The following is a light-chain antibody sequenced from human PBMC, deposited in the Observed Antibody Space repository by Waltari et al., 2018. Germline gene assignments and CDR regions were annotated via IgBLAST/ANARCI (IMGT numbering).Light chain of an antibody. CDR3: QHYNGDPLT. J-gene: IGKJ2*01. Sequence: DIQLTQSPSFLSASVGDRVTITCRATQGIISYLAWYQQKPGKVPKLLIYAASTLQSGVPSRFSGSGSGTDFTLTISSLQPEDFATYYCQHYNGDPLTFGQGTKLEIK. CDR2: AAS. CDR1: QGIISY. V-gene: IGKV1-9*01.